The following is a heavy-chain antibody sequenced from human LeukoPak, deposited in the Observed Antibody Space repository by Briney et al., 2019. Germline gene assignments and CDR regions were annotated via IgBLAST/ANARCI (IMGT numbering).Heavy chain of an antibody. CDR3: ARDLALRYFD. J-gene: IGHJ4*02. CDR2: ISSSSSYI. Sequence: GGSLRLSCAASGFTFSGYSMNWVRQAPGKGLEWVSSISSSSSYIYYADSVKGRFTISRDNAKNSLYLQMNSLRAEDTAVYYCARDLALRYFDWGQGTLVTVSS. V-gene: IGHV3-21*01. D-gene: IGHD3-9*01. CDR1: GFTFSGYS.